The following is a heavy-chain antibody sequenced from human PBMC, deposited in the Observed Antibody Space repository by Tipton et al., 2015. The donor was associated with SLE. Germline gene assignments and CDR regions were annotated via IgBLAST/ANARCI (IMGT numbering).Heavy chain of an antibody. Sequence: SLRLSCEASGFTFSSYAMHWVRQAPGKGLEWVAVISYDGSNKYYADSVKGRFTISRDNSKNTLYLQMNSLRAEDTAVYYCAREQNIVVVVAALDYWGQGTLVTVSS. D-gene: IGHD2-15*01. CDR3: AREQNIVVVVAALDY. V-gene: IGHV3-30-3*01. J-gene: IGHJ4*02. CDR2: ISYDGSNK. CDR1: GFTFSSYA.